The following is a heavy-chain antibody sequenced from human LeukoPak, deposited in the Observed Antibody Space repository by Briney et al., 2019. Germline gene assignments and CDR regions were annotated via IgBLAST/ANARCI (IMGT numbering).Heavy chain of an antibody. CDR2: IYYSGST. D-gene: IGHD5-24*01. J-gene: IGHJ4*02. CDR3: ARDGFKYYFDY. V-gene: IGHV4-59*01. CDR1: GGSISSYY. Sequence: PSETLSLTCTVSGGSISSYYWSWIRQAPGKGLEWIGYIYYSGSTNYNPSLKSRVTISVDTSKNQFSLKLSSVTAADTAVYYCARDGFKYYFDYWGQGTLVTVSS.